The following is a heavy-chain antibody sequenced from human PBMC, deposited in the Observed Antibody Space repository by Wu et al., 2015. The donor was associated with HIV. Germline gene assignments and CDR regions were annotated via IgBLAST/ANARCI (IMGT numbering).Heavy chain of an antibody. J-gene: IGHJ4*02. V-gene: IGHV1-2*02. Sequence: QVRLVQSGAEVKKPGASVKVSCGTSGYAFGNYYIHWLRQAPGQGLEWMAWINPSGGSTIYSENFEDRVTMTRDTSITTVYMELSSLRSDDTAVYYCARDKRGYDVLTGYYIYFDNWGQGTLVTVSA. CDR3: ARDKRGYDVLTGYYIYFDN. CDR2: INPSGGST. CDR1: GYAFGNYY. D-gene: IGHD3-9*01.